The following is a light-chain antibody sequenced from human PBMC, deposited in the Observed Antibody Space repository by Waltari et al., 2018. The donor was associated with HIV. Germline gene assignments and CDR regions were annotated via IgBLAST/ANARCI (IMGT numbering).Light chain of an antibody. J-gene: IGLJ3*02. CDR1: SNDVGAYGF. CDR3: SSYAGSYIWV. CDR2: DVI. V-gene: IGLV2-11*01. Sequence: QSALTQPRSVSGSPGQSVTISCTGTSNDVGAYGFVSWYQQHPGKTPRLMIFDVISRPSGVPDRFSGSKSGSTASRTISGLQAEDEADYYCSSYAGSYIWVFGGGTKLTVL.